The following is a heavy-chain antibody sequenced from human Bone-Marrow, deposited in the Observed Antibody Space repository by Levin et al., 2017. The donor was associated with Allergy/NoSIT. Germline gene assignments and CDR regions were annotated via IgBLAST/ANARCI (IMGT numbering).Heavy chain of an antibody. V-gene: IGHV3-11*01. J-gene: IGHJ6*02. Sequence: GGSLRLSCAASGFIFGDYYMNWIRQAPGKGLEWVSFISSSSMTRYYADSVKGRFTISRDNAKNSLYLQMDSLRPEDTGVYYCARYARVVPLTGLDVWGQGTAVTVSS. D-gene: IGHD2-2*01. CDR1: GFIFGDYY. CDR2: ISSSSMTR. CDR3: ARYARVVPLTGLDV.